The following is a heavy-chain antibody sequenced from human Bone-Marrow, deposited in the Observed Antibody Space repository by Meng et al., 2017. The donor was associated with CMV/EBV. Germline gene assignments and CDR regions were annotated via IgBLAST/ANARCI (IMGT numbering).Heavy chain of an antibody. J-gene: IGHJ5*02. D-gene: IGHD2-2*01. V-gene: IGHV3-30-3*01. CDR3: ARDQKDIVVVPAATGERQYNWFDP. CDR2: ISYDGSNK. Sequence: GGSLRLSCAASGFTFSSYAMHWVRQAPGKGLEWVAVISYDGSNKYYADSVKGRFTISRDNSKNTLYLQMNSLRAEDTAVYYCARDQKDIVVVPAATGERQYNWFDPWGQGTLVTVSS. CDR1: GFTFSSYA.